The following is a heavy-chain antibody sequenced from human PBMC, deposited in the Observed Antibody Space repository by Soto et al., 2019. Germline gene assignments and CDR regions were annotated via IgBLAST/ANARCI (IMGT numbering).Heavy chain of an antibody. CDR2: IYHSGNT. CDR3: ARGPYYCSSTTCSYSWFDP. V-gene: IGHV4-59*01. J-gene: IGHJ5*02. D-gene: IGHD2-2*01. Sequence: SETLSLTCTVSGDSISNYYWNWIRQPPGKGLEWIGNIYHSGNTNYNPSLKSRVTISVDTSKNQFSLKLSSVTAADAAVYYCARGPYYCSSTTCSYSWFDPWGRGTLVTVSS. CDR1: GDSISNYY.